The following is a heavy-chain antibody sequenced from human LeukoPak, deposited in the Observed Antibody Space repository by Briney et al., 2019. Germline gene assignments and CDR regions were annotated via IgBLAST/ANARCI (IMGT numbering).Heavy chain of an antibody. J-gene: IGHJ6*02. V-gene: IGHV3-49*03. CDR1: GFTFGDYA. CDR3: TRDQGYCTNGVCYRYYYYGMDV. Sequence: GGSLRLSCTASGFTFGDYAMSWFRQAPGKGLEWVGFIRSKAYGGTTEYAASVKGRFTISRDDSKSIAYLQMNSLKTEDTAVYYCTRDQGYCTNGVCYRYYYYGMDVWGQGTTVTVSS. D-gene: IGHD2-8*01. CDR2: IRSKAYGGTT.